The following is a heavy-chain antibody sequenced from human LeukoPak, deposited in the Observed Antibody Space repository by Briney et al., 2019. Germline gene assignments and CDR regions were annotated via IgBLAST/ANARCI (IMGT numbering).Heavy chain of an antibody. D-gene: IGHD3-22*01. J-gene: IGHJ4*02. Sequence: SETLSLTCSVSGDSISSSSDSWGWIRQPPGKGLEWIGSISHSGSTYYNPSLESRVTIFVDISKNQFSLKLSSVTAADTAVYYCARQVSHSSGYYCYFNYWGQGTLVTVSS. CDR3: ARQVSHSSGYYCYFNY. V-gene: IGHV4-39*01. CDR2: ISHSGST. CDR1: GDSISSSSDS.